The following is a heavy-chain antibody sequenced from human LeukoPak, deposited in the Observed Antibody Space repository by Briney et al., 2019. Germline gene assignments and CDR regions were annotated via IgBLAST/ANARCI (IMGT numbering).Heavy chain of an antibody. Sequence: PSETLSLTCTVSSGSISSGAYSWTWLRQPPGKGLEWIGYIYYRGSTYYNPSLHSRVTISADTSKNQFSLELDSVTAADTAVYYCARGAMATTPFFDYWGQGTLVTVSS. CDR1: SGSISSGAYS. CDR2: IYYRGST. CDR3: ARGAMATTPFFDY. D-gene: IGHD5-24*01. J-gene: IGHJ4*02. V-gene: IGHV4-30-2*01.